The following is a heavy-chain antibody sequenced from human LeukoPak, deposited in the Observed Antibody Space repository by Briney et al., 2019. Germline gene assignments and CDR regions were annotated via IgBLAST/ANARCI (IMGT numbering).Heavy chain of an antibody. CDR3: AKTFRSGELLRPPSPYYYYGMDV. D-gene: IGHD3-10*01. CDR2: ISGSGGST. J-gene: IGHJ6*02. V-gene: IGHV3-23*01. Sequence: GGSLRLSCAASGFTFSSYGMSWVRKAPGKGLEWVSAISGSGGSTYYADSVKGRFTISRDNSKNTLYLQMNSLRAEDTAVYYCAKTFRSGELLRPPSPYYYYGMDVWGQGTTVTVSS. CDR1: GFTFSSYG.